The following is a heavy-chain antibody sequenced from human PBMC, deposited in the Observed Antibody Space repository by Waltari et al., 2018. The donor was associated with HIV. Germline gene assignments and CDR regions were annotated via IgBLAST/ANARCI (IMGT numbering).Heavy chain of an antibody. CDR1: GGSMGYYY. CDR2: IYSTGTT. Sequence: QVQLQESGPGLVKPSEMLSLLCTVSGGSMGYYYWTWIRHPPGKGLEWIGYIYSTGTTNYNPSLKSRVSMSLGTSKNQFSLKLTSLTTADTAVYFCAVPRCNRANCHFASWGQGTLVTVSS. D-gene: IGHD1-1*01. V-gene: IGHV4-59*01. J-gene: IGHJ4*02. CDR3: AVPRCNRANCHFAS.